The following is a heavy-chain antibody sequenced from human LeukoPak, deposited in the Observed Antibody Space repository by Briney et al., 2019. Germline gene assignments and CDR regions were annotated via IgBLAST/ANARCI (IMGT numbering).Heavy chain of an antibody. V-gene: IGHV3-30*18. CDR3: AKDMVVGGDYVWSFPSY. CDR2: ISYDGSNK. D-gene: IGHD3-16*01. CDR1: GFTFSSYG. Sequence: AGGSLRLSCAASGFTFSSYGMHWVRQAPGKGLEWVAVISYDGSNKYYADSVKGRFTISRDNSKNTLYLQMNSLRAEDTAVYYCAKDMVVGGDYVWSFPSYWGQGTLVTVSS. J-gene: IGHJ4*02.